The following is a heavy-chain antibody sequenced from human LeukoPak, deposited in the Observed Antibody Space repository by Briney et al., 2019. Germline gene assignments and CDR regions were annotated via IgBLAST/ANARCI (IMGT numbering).Heavy chain of an antibody. CDR3: AKGMQYCTNGVCYTPFDY. J-gene: IGHJ4*02. D-gene: IGHD2-8*01. CDR2: ISSNGDAT. V-gene: IGHV3-64*01. Sequence: GGSLRLSCAASGFTFSNYALHWVRQAPGKGLEYVSAISSNGDATFYANSVKGRFTISRDNSKNTLYLQMNSLRAEDTAVYYCAKGMQYCTNGVCYTPFDYWGQGTLVTVSS. CDR1: GFTFSNYA.